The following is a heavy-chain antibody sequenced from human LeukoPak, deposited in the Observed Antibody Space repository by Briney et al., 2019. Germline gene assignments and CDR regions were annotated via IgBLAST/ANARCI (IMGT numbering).Heavy chain of an antibody. CDR2: ISSSSSYI. CDR3: ASQDIVVVPAAMQGPFDY. CDR1: GFTFNSYS. D-gene: IGHD2-2*01. J-gene: IGHJ4*02. Sequence: PGGSLRLSCAASGFTFNSYSMNWVRQAPGKGLEWVSSISSSSSYIYYADSVKGRFTISRDNAKNSLYLQMNSLRAEDTAVYYCASQDIVVVPAAMQGPFDYWGQGTLVTVSS. V-gene: IGHV3-21*01.